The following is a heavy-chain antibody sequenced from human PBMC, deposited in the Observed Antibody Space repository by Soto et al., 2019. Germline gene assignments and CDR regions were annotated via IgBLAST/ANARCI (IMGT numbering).Heavy chain of an antibody. CDR2: IYFNGYSGST. Sequence: PEKLRLTWSVSGGSISRYYWSGIRQPPGKGLEWIGFIYFNGYSGSTNYNPSLASRVTISMDTSKNQFSLKLSSVAAADADMYYCARYKHSSSWFFDSWGQGPRVSV. J-gene: IGHJ4*01. CDR3: ARYKHSSSWFFDS. D-gene: IGHD6-13*01. V-gene: IGHV4-59*01. CDR1: GGSISRYY.